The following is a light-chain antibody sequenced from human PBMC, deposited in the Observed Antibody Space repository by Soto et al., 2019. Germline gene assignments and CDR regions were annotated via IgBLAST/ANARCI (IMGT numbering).Light chain of an antibody. J-gene: IGKJ2*01. CDR3: QQLNSYPT. V-gene: IGKV1-9*01. CDR1: QGISSY. CDR2: AAS. Sequence: DIQLTQSPSFLSASVGDRVTITCRASQGISSYLAWYQQKPGKAPKLLIYAASTLQSGVPSRFSGSGSGTEFTITISSPQPEDFATYYCQQLNSYPTFGQGTKLEIK.